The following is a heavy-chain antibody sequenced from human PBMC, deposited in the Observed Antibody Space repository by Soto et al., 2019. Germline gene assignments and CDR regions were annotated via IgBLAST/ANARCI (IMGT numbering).Heavy chain of an antibody. Sequence: QITLKESGPTLVRPTQTLTLTCAFSGFSLSTSGVGVGWIRQPPGKALEWLAVIYWDDSKYYSPSLRSRLTITKATSKNQVVLTMTNMDPMDTGTYYCAHKGPEDWPLDYWGQGTLVTVSS. V-gene: IGHV2-5*02. CDR2: IYWDDSK. CDR1: GFSLSTSGVG. CDR3: AHKGPEDWPLDY. J-gene: IGHJ4*02. D-gene: IGHD3-9*01.